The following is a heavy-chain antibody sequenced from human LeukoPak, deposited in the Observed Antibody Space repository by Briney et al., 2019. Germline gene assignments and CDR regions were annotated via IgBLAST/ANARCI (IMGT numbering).Heavy chain of an antibody. Sequence: PSETLSLTCTVSGGSISSSSYYWGWIRQPPGKGLEWIGSIYYSGSTYYNPSLKSRVTISVDTSKNQFSLKLNSVTAADTAVYYCARTNQLAFDYWGQGTLVTVSS. CDR2: IYYSGST. CDR1: GGSISSSSYY. V-gene: IGHV4-39*01. CDR3: ARTNQLAFDY. D-gene: IGHD1-1*01. J-gene: IGHJ4*02.